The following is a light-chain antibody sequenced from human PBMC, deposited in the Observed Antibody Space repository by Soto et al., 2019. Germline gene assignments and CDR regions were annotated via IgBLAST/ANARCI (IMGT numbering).Light chain of an antibody. CDR1: SSNIGSNT. V-gene: IGLV1-44*01. CDR3: AAWDDILNGRRVV. Sequence: QAVVTQPPSASGTPGQRVTISCSGSSSNIGSNTVNWYQQLPGTAPKLLIYSNNQRPSGVPDRFSGSKSGTSASLAISGLQSEDEADYYCAAWDDILNGRRVVFGGGTKLTVL. CDR2: SNN. J-gene: IGLJ2*01.